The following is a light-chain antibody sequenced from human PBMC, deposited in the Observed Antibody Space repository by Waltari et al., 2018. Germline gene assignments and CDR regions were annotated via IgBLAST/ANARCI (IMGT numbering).Light chain of an antibody. V-gene: IGLV1-47*01. CDR1: SSNIGSNY. J-gene: IGLJ2*01. CDR3: AAWDDSLSVV. Sequence: QSVLTQPPSASGTPGQRVTISCSGSSSNIGSNYVYWYQQLPGTAPKLLIYRNNPRPSGVPGRFSGSKSGTSASLAISGLRSEDEADYYCAAWDDSLSVVFGGGTKLTVL. CDR2: RNN.